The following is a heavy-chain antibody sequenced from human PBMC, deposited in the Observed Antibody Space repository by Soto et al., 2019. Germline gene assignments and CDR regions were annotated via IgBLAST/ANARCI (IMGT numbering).Heavy chain of an antibody. CDR3: ARGPDSGQTHAFDI. Sequence: QVQLQQWGAGLLKPSETLSLTCAVYGGSFSGYYWSWIRQPPGKGLEWIGEINHSGSTNYNPSLKSRVTISVDTSKNQFSLKLSSVTAADTAVYYCARGPDSGQTHAFDIWGQGTMVTVSS. V-gene: IGHV4-34*01. CDR2: INHSGST. J-gene: IGHJ3*02. D-gene: IGHD5-12*01. CDR1: GGSFSGYY.